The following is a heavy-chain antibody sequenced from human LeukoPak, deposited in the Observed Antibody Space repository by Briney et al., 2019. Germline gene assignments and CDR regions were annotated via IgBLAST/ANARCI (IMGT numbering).Heavy chain of an antibody. V-gene: IGHV3-23*01. Sequence: GGSLRLSCAASGFTFSSYAMSWVRQAPGKGLEWVSAISASGASTYYADSVKGRFTISRDNSKNTLYLQMNSLRADDTAVYYCAREGYYDSSGYYEWGNWGQGTLVTVSS. CDR1: GFTFSSYA. D-gene: IGHD3-22*01. CDR3: AREGYYDSSGYYEWGN. J-gene: IGHJ4*02. CDR2: ISASGAST.